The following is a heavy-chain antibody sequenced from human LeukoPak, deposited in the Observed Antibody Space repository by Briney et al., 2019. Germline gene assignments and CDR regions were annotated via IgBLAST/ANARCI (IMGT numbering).Heavy chain of an antibody. CDR1: GFTFSSFW. J-gene: IGHJ6*02. CDR2: IKQDGSEK. CDR3: ARDLAGIQVGV. Sequence: PGGSLRLSCAASGFTFSSFWMSWVRQAPGKGLEWVADIKQDGSEKYYVDSVKGRFTISRDNAKNSLYLQMNNLRAEDTAVCYCARDLAGIQVGVWGQGTTVTVSS. V-gene: IGHV3-7*01.